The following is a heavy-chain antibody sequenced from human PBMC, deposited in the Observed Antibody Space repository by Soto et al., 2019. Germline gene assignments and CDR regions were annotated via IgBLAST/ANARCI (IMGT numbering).Heavy chain of an antibody. CDR2: ISAYNGNK. V-gene: IGHV1-18*01. CDR3: ARTGGGMAARPLDY. Sequence: GASVKVSCKPSGFMFTTYGFSWVRQAPGQGLEWVAWISAYNGNKKYAQKFQDRVTMTTDSSTTTVSMELRSLTSDDTAIYYCARTGGGMAARPLDYWGQGTLVTVSS. D-gene: IGHD6-6*01. J-gene: IGHJ4*02. CDR1: GFMFTTYG.